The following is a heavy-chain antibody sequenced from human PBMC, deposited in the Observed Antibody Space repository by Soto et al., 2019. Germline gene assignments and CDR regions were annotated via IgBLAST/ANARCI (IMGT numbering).Heavy chain of an antibody. CDR2: MNPNSGNT. J-gene: IGHJ4*02. D-gene: IGHD6-13*01. CDR1: GYTFTSYD. CDR3: AREGAAAGTGYTDY. Sequence: GASVKVSCKASGYTFTSYDINWVRQATGQGLEWMGWMNPNSGNTGYAQNFQGRVTMTRDTSISTAYMELSRLRSDDTAVYYCAREGAAAGTGYTDYWGQGTLVTVSS. V-gene: IGHV1-8*01.